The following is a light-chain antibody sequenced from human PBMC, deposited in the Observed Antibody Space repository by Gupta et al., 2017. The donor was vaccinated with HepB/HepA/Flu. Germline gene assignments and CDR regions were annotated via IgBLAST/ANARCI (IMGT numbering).Light chain of an antibody. Sequence: IVLTQSPATLSLSPGERATLSCRASQSVSSYLAWYQQKPGQAPRLLIYEASNRATGIPARFSGSGSGTDFTLTISSLEPEDVAVYYCQQRSNWPKTFGPGTKVDIK. J-gene: IGKJ3*01. CDR1: QSVSSY. V-gene: IGKV3-11*01. CDR3: QQRSNWPKT. CDR2: EAS.